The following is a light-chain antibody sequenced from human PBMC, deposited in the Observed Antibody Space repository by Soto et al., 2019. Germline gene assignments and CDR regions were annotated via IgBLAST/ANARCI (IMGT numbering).Light chain of an antibody. Sequence: DIQMTQSPSTLSASVGDRVSITCRASQNIDDWLAWYQQKPGKAPKFLMYDASTLTSGVPSRFSGSRSGTEFTPTISRLQPDDFATYYCQQYKSHRTFGQGTKVELK. J-gene: IGKJ1*01. CDR2: DAS. V-gene: IGKV1-5*01. CDR1: QNIDDW. CDR3: QQYKSHRT.